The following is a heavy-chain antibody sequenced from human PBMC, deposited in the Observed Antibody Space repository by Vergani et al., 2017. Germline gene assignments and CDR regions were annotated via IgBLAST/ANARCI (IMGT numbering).Heavy chain of an antibody. CDR2: ISAYNGNT. CDR1: GYTFTSYG. D-gene: IGHD1-26*01. Sequence: QVQLVQSGAEVKKPGASVKVSCKASGYTFTSYGISWVRQAPGQGLEWMGWISAYNGNTNYAQKLQGRVTMTTDTSTSNAYMELRSLRSDDKAVYYWARVIMVGAGGGGREIDYWGQGTLVTVSS. CDR3: ARVIMVGAGGGGREIDY. J-gene: IGHJ4*02. V-gene: IGHV1-18*01.